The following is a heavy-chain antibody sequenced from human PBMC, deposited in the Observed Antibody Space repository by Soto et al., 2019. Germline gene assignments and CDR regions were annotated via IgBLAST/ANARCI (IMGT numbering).Heavy chain of an antibody. CDR3: AKDRTTMYDGFDI. D-gene: IGHD1-1*01. J-gene: IGHJ3*02. V-gene: IGHV3-23*01. Sequence: RRSCSASGFTFTTYAMTWVRQAPGKGLKWVSTVTGSGGSAYYADSVQGRFTISRDNSKNTVYLQMNSLRADDTAIYYCAKDRTTMYDGFDIWGQGTMVIVS. CDR1: GFTFTTYA. CDR2: VTGSGGSA.